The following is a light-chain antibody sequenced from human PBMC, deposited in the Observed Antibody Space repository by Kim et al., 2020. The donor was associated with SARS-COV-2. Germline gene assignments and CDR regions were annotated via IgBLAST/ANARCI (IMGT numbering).Light chain of an antibody. CDR2: YAS. CDR3: QQRRTWPLT. V-gene: IGKV3-11*01. J-gene: IGKJ4*01. CDR1: PSIGYW. Sequence: LPPGDRANHSPRARPSIGYWLAWYQQRSRQAPRLLIYYASTRATGIPARFSRSGSGTDFTLTICSLEPEDFAVYYCQQRRTWPLTFGGGTKVDIK.